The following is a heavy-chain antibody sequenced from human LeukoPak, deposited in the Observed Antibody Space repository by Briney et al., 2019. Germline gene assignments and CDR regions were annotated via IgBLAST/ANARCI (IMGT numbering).Heavy chain of an antibody. CDR1: GFTFSSYW. Sequence: GGSLRLSCAASGFTFSSYWMAWVRQAPGKGLEWVANIRQDGSEKYYVDSVKGRFTISRDNAKNSLYLQMNSLRAEDTAVHYCARDYCTTTSCYRYFDFWGHGTLVTVSS. J-gene: IGHJ4*01. D-gene: IGHD2-2*02. V-gene: IGHV3-7*01. CDR3: ARDYCTTTSCYRYFDF. CDR2: IRQDGSEK.